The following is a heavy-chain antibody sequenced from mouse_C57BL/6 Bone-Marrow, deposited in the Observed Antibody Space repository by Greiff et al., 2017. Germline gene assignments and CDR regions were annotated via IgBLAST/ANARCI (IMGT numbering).Heavy chain of an antibody. CDR2: ISYDGSN. D-gene: IGHD3-2*02. CDR3: ARERGTAQATSYAMDY. J-gene: IGHJ4*01. Sequence: EVKLMESGPGLVKPSQSLSLTCSVTGYSITSGYYWNWIRQFPGNKLEWMGYISYDGSNNYNPSLKNRISITRDTSKNQCFLKLNSVTTEDTATYYCARERGTAQATSYAMDYWGQGTSVTVSS. CDR1: GYSITSGYY. V-gene: IGHV3-6*01.